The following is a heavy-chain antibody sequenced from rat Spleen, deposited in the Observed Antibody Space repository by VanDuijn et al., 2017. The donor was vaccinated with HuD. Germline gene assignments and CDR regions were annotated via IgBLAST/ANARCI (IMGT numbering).Heavy chain of an antibody. D-gene: IGHD4-3*01. Sequence: EVQLVESGGGLVQPGRSLKLSCVASGLTFSDYGMNWIRQAPGKGLEWVAYISGSSGTIYYRDSVKGRFTVSRDNAKSTLYLQMDSLRSEDTATFYCVRQDTSGYSNWFTYWGQGTLVTVSS. CDR2: ISGSSGTI. CDR1: GLTFSDYG. J-gene: IGHJ3*01. CDR3: VRQDTSGYSNWFTY. V-gene: IGHV5S13*01.